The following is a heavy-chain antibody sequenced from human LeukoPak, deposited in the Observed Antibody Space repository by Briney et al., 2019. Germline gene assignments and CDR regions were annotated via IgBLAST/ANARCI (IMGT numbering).Heavy chain of an antibody. J-gene: IGHJ4*02. CDR1: GFTFSSYA. V-gene: IGHV3-23*01. D-gene: IGHD1-26*01. CDR3: ARDLAGATTPFDY. CDR2: ISGSGGST. Sequence: PGGSLRLSCAASGFTFSSYAMSWVRQAPGKGLEWVSAISGSGGSTYYADSVKGRFTISRDNSKNTLYLQMNSLRAEDTAVYYCARDLAGATTPFDYWGQGTLVTVSS.